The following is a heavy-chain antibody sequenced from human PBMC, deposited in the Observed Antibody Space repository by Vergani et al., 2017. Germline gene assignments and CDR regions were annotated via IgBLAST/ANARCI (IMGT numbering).Heavy chain of an antibody. CDR2: IYPGDSDT. CDR3: ARLVGESIAAHYYYYYMDF. J-gene: IGHJ6*03. V-gene: IGHV5-51*01. CDR1: GYRFTDYW. D-gene: IGHD6-6*01. Sequence: EVQLVQSGAELKKPGESLKISCKASGYRFTDYWIAWVRQMPGKGLEWMGIIYPGDSDTRYSPSFQGQVTISADKSISTAYLQWSSLKASDTAMYYCARLVGESIAAHYYYYYMDFWGKGTTVTVSS.